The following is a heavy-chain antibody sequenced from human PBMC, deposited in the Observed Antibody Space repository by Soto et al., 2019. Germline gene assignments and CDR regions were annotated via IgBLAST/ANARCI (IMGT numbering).Heavy chain of an antibody. J-gene: IGHJ4*02. Sequence: SETLSLTCAVYGGSFSGYYWIWIRQPPGKGLEWIGEINHSGSTNYNPSLKSRVTISVDTSKNQFSLKLSSVTAADTAVYYCARGGHHEAAAGTLFPEPFDYWGPGTLVTVSS. CDR1: GGSFSGYY. CDR2: INHSGST. CDR3: ARGGHHEAAAGTLFPEPFDY. V-gene: IGHV4-34*01. D-gene: IGHD6-13*01.